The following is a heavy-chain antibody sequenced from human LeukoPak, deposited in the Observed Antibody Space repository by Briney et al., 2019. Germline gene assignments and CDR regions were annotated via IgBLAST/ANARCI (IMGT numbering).Heavy chain of an antibody. D-gene: IGHD2-15*01. CDR2: INPSGGST. CDR1: GYTFTSYY. J-gene: IGHJ4*02. V-gene: IGHV1-46*01. Sequence: ASVTVSCTASGYTFTSYYMHWVRQAPGQGLEWMGIINPSGGSTSYAQKFQGRVTMTRDTSTSTVYMELSSLRSEDTAVYYCARDGSDGNDYWGQGTLVTASS. CDR3: ARDGSDGNDY.